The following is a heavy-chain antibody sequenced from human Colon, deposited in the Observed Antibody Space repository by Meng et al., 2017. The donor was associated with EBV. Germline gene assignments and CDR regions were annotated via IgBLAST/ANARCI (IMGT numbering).Heavy chain of an antibody. D-gene: IGHD7-27*01. V-gene: IGHV4-30-2*01. Sequence: QLKASASGVVKPSPTLSLTCVVSGDSGTNGGYSWSWIRQPPGKGLEWIGYIYHSGSTKYNPSLKSRVTISVDTSKNQFSLKLSSVTAADTAVYYCARDTSTWGNKGLDHWGQGILVTVSS. J-gene: IGHJ4*02. CDR2: IYHSGST. CDR3: ARDTSTWGNKGLDH. CDR1: GDSGTNGGYS.